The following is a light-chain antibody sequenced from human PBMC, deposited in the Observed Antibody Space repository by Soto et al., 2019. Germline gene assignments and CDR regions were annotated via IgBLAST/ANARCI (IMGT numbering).Light chain of an antibody. J-gene: IGKJ4*01. CDR2: DAS. Sequence: EIVLTQSPATLSLSPGERATLSCRASRSVSRYLSWYQQKPGQAPRLLIYDASNRATGIPARFSGSGSGTDFTLIISSLEPEDFAVYYCQQRISWLTFVGGTKVEI. CDR3: QQRISWLT. V-gene: IGKV3-11*01. CDR1: RSVSRY.